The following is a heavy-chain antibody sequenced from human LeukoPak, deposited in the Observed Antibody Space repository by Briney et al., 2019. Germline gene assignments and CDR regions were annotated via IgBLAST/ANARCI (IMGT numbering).Heavy chain of an antibody. Sequence: GGSLRLSCAASGFTFSSHWMSWVRQAPGKGLEWVSNIKEDGSEKYYVDSVKGRFSISRDNAKNSLDLQMNSLGVEDTAVYYCARDGYRYAYWGQGTLVTVSS. D-gene: IGHD5-18*01. J-gene: IGHJ4*02. CDR2: IKEDGSEK. V-gene: IGHV3-7*04. CDR3: ARDGYRYAY. CDR1: GFTFSSHW.